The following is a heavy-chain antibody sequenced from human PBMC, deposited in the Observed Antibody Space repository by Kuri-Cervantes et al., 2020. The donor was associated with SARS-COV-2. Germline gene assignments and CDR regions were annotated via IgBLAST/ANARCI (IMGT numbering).Heavy chain of an antibody. CDR1: GYSFTNYW. V-gene: IGHV5-51*01. D-gene: IGHD4-11*01. CDR3: ARPLYSNYDLVFWYFDL. CDR2: IYPADSDT. Sequence: GESLKISCKGSGYSFTNYWIGWVRQMPGKGLEWMGIIYPADSDTRYSPSLQGQVTISADKSISTAYLQWSSLKASDTAVYYCARPLYSNYDLVFWYFDLWGRGTLVTVSS. J-gene: IGHJ2*01.